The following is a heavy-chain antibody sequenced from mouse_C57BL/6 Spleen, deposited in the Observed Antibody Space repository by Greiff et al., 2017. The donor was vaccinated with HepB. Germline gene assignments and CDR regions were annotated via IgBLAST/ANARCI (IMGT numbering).Heavy chain of an antibody. V-gene: IGHV1-54*01. D-gene: IGHD2-1*01. Sequence: VKLMESGAELVRPGTSVKVSCKASGYAFTNYLIEWVKQRPGQGLEWIGVINPGSGGTNYNEKFKGKATLTADKSSSTAYMQLSSLTSEDSAVYFCARGIYYGLMDYWGQGTSVTVSS. CDR2: INPGSGGT. CDR3: ARGIYYGLMDY. J-gene: IGHJ4*01. CDR1: GYAFTNYL.